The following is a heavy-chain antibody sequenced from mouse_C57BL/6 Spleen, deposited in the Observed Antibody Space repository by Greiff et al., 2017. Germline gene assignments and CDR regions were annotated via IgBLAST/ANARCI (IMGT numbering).Heavy chain of an antibody. CDR2: IDPSDSYT. J-gene: IGHJ4*01. D-gene: IGHD2-5*01. Sequence: QVQLQQPGAELVKPGASVKLSCKASGYTFTSYWMQWVKQRPGQGLEWIGEIDPSDSYTNYNQKFKGKATLTVDTSSSTAYMQLSSLTSEDSAVYYCARRYSNNAMDYWGQGTSVTVSS. CDR3: ARRYSNNAMDY. CDR1: GYTFTSYW. V-gene: IGHV1-50*01.